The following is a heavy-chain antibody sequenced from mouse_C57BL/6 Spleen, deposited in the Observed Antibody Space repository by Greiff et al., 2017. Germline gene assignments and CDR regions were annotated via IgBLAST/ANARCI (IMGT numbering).Heavy chain of an antibody. CDR2: IHPNSGST. D-gene: IGHD2-4*01. Sequence: QVQLQQPGAELVKPGASVKLSCKASGYTFTSYWMHWVKQRPGQGLEWIGMIHPNSGSTNYNEKFKSKATLTVDKSSSTAYMQLSSLTSEDSAVYDCARSEGYDYDLFAYWGQGTLVTVSA. CDR3: ARSEGYDYDLFAY. J-gene: IGHJ3*01. CDR1: GYTFTSYW. V-gene: IGHV1-64*01.